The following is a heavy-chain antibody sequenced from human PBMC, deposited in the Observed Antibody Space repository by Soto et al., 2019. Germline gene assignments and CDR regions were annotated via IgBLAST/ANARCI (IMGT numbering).Heavy chain of an antibody. J-gene: IGHJ4*02. CDR2: IFYSGST. Sequence: SETLSLTCTVSGGSISSSSYYWGWIRQPPGKGLEWIGSIFYSGSTYYNPSLKSRVTISVDTSKNQFSLKLSSVTAADTAVYYCARSQTTVTSYDYWGQGTLVTVSS. V-gene: IGHV4-39*01. D-gene: IGHD4-17*01. CDR1: GGSISSSSYY. CDR3: ARSQTTVTSYDY.